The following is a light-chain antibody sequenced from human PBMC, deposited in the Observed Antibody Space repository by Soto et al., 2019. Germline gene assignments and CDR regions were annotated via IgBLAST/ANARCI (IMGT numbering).Light chain of an antibody. J-gene: IGKJ1*01. Sequence: DIQMTQSPSPLSASVGDRVTITCRASQTISTYLNWYQQKPGKAPKLLIYGASSLQSGVPSRFSGSGSGTDFTLTISSLQPEDFATYYCQQSYSTPRTFGQGTKV. CDR1: QTISTY. V-gene: IGKV1-39*01. CDR3: QQSYSTPRT. CDR2: GAS.